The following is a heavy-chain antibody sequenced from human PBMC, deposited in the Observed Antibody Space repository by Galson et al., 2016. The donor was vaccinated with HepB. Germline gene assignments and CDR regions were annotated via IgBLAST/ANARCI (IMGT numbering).Heavy chain of an antibody. V-gene: IGHV3-23*01. CDR3: AKLLSGRDS. CDR1: GFTFFSYA. J-gene: IGHJ4*02. D-gene: IGHD2-15*01. Sequence: SLRLSCAASGFTFFSYAMTWVRQAPGKGLEWVSAISGSSGGTYYADSVKGRFTISRDNSKNTLYLQMNSLRAEDTAIYYCAKLLSGRDSWGQGTLVTVSS. CDR2: ISGSSGGT.